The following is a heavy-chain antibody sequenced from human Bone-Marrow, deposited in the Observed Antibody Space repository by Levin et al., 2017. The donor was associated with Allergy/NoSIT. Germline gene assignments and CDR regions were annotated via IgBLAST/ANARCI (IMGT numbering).Heavy chain of an antibody. CDR1: GFTFSSYS. CDR2: ISSSSSYI. V-gene: IGHV3-21*01. J-gene: IGHJ4*02. D-gene: IGHD2-15*01. CDR3: AREADGYCSGGSCYNYFDY. Sequence: GESLKISCAASGFTFSSYSMNWVRQAPGKGLEWVSSISSSSSYIYYADSVKGRFTISRDNAKNSLYLQMNSLRAEDTAVYYCAREADGYCSGGSCYNYFDYWGQGTLVTVSS.